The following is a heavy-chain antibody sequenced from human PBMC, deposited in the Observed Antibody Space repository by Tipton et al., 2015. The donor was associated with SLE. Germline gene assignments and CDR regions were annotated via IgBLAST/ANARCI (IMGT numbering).Heavy chain of an antibody. Sequence: LRLSCTVSGGSISSYYWSWIRQPPGKGLEWIGYIYYSGNTNYNPPLESRVTISGDTSTKQFSLRLSSVTAADTAVYYCARQNPYTDLFDPWGQGTLVTVSS. CDR2: IYYSGNT. V-gene: IGHV4-59*01. CDR1: GGSISSYY. D-gene: IGHD2-2*02. J-gene: IGHJ5*02. CDR3: ARQNPYTDLFDP.